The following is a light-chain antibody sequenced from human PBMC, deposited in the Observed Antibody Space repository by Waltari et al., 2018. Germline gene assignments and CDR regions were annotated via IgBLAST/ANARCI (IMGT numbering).Light chain of an antibody. CDR2: WAS. CDR1: QSVLYSSNNKNY. CDR3: QQYYSTPWT. V-gene: IGKV4-1*01. J-gene: IGKJ1*01. Sequence: DIVMTQSPDSLAVSLGERATINCKSSQSVLYSSNNKNYLAWYQQKPRQPPKLLIYWASTRESGVPDRFSGSGSGTDFTLTISILQAEDVAVYYCQQYYSTPWTFGQGTKVEIK.